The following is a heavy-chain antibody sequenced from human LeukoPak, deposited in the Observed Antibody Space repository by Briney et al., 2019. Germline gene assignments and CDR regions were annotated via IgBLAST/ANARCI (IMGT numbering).Heavy chain of an antibody. J-gene: IGHJ3*02. Sequence: GGSLRLSCAASGFTFSSYGMHWVRQAPGKGLEWVAFIRYEGSNKYHADSVKGRFTISRDNSKNTLYLQMNSLRAEDTAVYYCAKDLRRAFDIWGQGTMATVSS. CDR1: GFTFSSYG. CDR2: IRYEGSNK. CDR3: AKDLRRAFDI. V-gene: IGHV3-30*02.